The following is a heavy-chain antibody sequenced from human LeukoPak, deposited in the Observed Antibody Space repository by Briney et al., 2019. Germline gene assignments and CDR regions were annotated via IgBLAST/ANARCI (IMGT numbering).Heavy chain of an antibody. CDR1: GYSFTGYN. CDR2: VNPNSGGT. CDR3: ARDRSLGSSWLLPASPIKSWFDP. D-gene: IGHD6-13*01. V-gene: IGHV1-2*02. Sequence: ASVKGSCKASGYSFTGYNLYWVRQAPGQGLEWMGWVNPNSGGTSYAQKFQGRVTMTRNTSISTAFLEVSSLRSDDTAVYYCARDRSLGSSWLLPASPIKSWFDPWGQGTLVTVSS. J-gene: IGHJ5*02.